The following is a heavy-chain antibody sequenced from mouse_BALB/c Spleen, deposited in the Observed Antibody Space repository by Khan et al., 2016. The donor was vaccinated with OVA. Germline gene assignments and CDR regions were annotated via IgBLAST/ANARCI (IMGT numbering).Heavy chain of an antibody. CDR3: ARDVNWYFDV. CDR1: GSSIPSDYA. V-gene: IGHV3-2*02. Sequence: EVQLQESGPGLVKPSQSLALTCTVSGSSIPSDYAWNWIRQFPGSKLEWMGYIRNSGNTSYNPSLKSRITITRDTSKNQFFLKLNSVSTEDTATYYCARDVNWYFDVWVAGTTVTVSS. J-gene: IGHJ1*01. CDR2: IRNSGNT.